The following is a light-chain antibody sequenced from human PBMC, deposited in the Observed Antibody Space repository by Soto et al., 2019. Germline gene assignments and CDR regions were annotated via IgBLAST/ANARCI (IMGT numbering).Light chain of an antibody. V-gene: IGKV2D-29*02. Sequence: EIVMTQSPLTLPVTPGEPASISCRSSQSLLYNNTYNYLDWYVQKPGQSPQLLIYEVSTRVSGVPDRFSGSGSGTDFTLEISRVETDDVGIYYCMQSTQLPPTFGQGTRLEI. CDR1: QSLLYNNTYNY. CDR3: MQSTQLPPT. CDR2: EVS. J-gene: IGKJ5*01.